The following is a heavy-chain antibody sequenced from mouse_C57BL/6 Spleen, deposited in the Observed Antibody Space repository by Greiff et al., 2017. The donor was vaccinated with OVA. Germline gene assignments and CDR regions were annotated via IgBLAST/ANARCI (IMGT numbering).Heavy chain of an antibody. CDR1: GYTFTSYW. D-gene: IGHD2-2*01. J-gene: IGHJ3*01. CDR2: IYPSDSET. CDR3: ARWGVTPFAY. V-gene: IGHV1-61*01. Sequence: QVQLQQPGAELVRPGSSVKLSCKASGYTFTSYWMDWVKQRPGQGLEWIGNIYPSDSETHYNQKFKDKATLTVDKSSSTAYMQLSSLTSDDSAVYYCARWGVTPFAYWGQGTLVTVSA.